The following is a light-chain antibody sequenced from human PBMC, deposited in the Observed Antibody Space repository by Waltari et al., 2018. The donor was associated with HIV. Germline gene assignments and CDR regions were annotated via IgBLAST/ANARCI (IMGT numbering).Light chain of an antibody. J-gene: IGLJ2*01. CDR1: RSDVGRYNH. V-gene: IGLV2-14*03. Sequence: QSALTLPASVSGFPGQSTTLSCTGARSDVGRYNHVSWYQHHPGKVPKRIIYDVSNLPSGVSKRFSGSKSGTTASLTISGLQAEDEADYYCSSYTSSRTVVFGGWTKLTVL. CDR3: SSYTSSRTVV. CDR2: DVS.